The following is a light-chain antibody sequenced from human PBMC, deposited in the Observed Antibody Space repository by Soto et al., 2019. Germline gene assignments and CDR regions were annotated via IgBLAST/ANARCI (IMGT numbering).Light chain of an antibody. CDR1: SSDVGGYNH. Sequence: QSVLPQPASVSGSPGQSITISCTGSSSDVGGYNHVSWYQQHPGKAPKLMIYEVSNRPSGVSNRFSGSKSGNTASLTISGLQAEDEADYYCSSYTTSTTRIIFGGGTKLTVL. J-gene: IGLJ2*01. CDR2: EVS. CDR3: SSYTTSTTRII. V-gene: IGLV2-14*01.